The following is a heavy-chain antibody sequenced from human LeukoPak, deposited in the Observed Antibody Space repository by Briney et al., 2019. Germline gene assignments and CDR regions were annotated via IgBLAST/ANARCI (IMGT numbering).Heavy chain of an antibody. CDR2: ISNTGAST. J-gene: IGHJ4*02. CDR3: ARGDFGVVRPFDF. D-gene: IGHD3-3*01. Sequence: GGPLRLSCAASGFMFSSYAMNWVRQVPGKGLEWASTISNTGASTYYADSVKGRFTISRDNPKSTLYLQMDSLRAEDTAVYYCARGDFGVVRPFDFWGQGTLVSVSS. CDR1: GFMFSSYA. V-gene: IGHV3-23*01.